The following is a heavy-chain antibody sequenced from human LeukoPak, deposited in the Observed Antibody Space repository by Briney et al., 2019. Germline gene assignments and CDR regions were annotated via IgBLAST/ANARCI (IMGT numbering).Heavy chain of an antibody. Sequence: SETLSLTCTVSGGSISSSSYYWGWIRQPPGKGLEWIGSIYYSGSTYYNPSLKSRVTISVDTSKNQFSLKLSSVTAADTAVYYCARVHYYDSSGIDYWGQGTLVTVSS. CDR3: ARVHYYDSSGIDY. CDR2: IYYSGST. J-gene: IGHJ4*02. D-gene: IGHD3-22*01. CDR1: GGSISSSSYY. V-gene: IGHV4-39*07.